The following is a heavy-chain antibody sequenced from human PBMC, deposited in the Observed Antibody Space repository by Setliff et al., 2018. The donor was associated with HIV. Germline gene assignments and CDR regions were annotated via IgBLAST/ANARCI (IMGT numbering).Heavy chain of an antibody. CDR2: ISSSGSYI. J-gene: IGHJ3*02. CDR1: GFTVIDYA. Sequence: GGSLRLSCAASGFTVIDYALNWVRQAPGKGLEWVSSISSSGSYIYYAASLTGRFTITRDNARNSLYLEMSTLRAEDTALYYCARSRSTRDAFDIWGQGTMVTVSS. V-gene: IGHV3-21*01. CDR3: ARSRSTRDAFDI. D-gene: IGHD2-2*01.